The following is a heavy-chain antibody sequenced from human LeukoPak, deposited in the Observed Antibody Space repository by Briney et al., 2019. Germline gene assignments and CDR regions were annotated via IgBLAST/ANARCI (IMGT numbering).Heavy chain of an antibody. CDR1: DDSFSSHC. Sequence: PSETLSLTCAVSDDSFSSHCWTWIRQPPGKGLGWIGYISYIGSTNYNPSLKSRVTISIDTSKNQFSLKLTSVTAADTAVYYCARDLVTVTKGFDIWGQGTMVSVSS. CDR3: ARDLVTVTKGFDI. CDR2: ISYIGST. V-gene: IGHV4-59*11. J-gene: IGHJ3*02. D-gene: IGHD4-17*01.